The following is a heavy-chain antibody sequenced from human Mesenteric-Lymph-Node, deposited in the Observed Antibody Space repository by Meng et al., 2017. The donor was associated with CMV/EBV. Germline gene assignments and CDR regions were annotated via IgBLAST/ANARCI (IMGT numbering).Heavy chain of an antibody. D-gene: IGHD3-3*01. CDR3: ANPSTIFGVVSPFDY. V-gene: IGHV3-53*01. CDR1: GFTVSSNY. J-gene: IGHJ4*02. CDR2: IYSGGST. Sequence: GESLKISCAASGFTVSSNYMSWVRQAPGKGLEWVSVIYSGGSTYYADSVKGRFTISRDNSKNTVYLQMNSLRADDTAVYYCANPSTIFGVVSPFDYWGQGTLVTVSS.